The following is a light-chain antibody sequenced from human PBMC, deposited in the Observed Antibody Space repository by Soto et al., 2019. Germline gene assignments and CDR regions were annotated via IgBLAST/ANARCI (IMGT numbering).Light chain of an antibody. V-gene: IGKV3-11*01. J-gene: IGKJ5*01. CDR1: HNISIY. CDR2: DAS. CDR3: QQRNNWHPEIT. Sequence: EIVLTQSPATLSLSPGERATLSCRASHNISIYLAWYQQKPGQAPRLLIYDASNRATGIPARFSGSGSGTDFTLTISNLEPEDFAVYYCQQRNNWHPEITVGQGTRLESK.